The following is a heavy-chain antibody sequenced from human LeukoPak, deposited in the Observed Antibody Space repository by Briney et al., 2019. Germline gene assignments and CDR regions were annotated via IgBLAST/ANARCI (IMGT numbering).Heavy chain of an antibody. CDR3: ARGGNYAPFDY. J-gene: IGHJ4*02. CDR1: GFTFRNEE. Sequence: GGSLRLSCVVSGFTFRNEEMNWVRQAPGKGLEWIAYICNTGSPIHYRDSVKGRFTISRDNAQSSLFLQMNSLRPDDTAIYYCARGGNYAPFDYWGQGALVAVSS. V-gene: IGHV3-48*03. CDR2: ICNTGSPI. D-gene: IGHD1-26*01.